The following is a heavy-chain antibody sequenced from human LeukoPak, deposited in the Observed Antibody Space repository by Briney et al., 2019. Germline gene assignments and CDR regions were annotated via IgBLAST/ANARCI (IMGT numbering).Heavy chain of an antibody. V-gene: IGHV3-9*01. CDR3: AKDGAAGGQGNWFDP. J-gene: IGHJ5*02. CDR1: GFTFDDYA. Sequence: GRSLRLSCAASGFTFDDYAMHWVRQAPGKGLEWVSGISWNSGSIGYADSVKGRFTISRDNAKNSLYLQMNSLRAEDTALYYCAKDGAAGGQGNWFDPWGQGTLVTVSP. D-gene: IGHD6-13*01. CDR2: ISWNSGSI.